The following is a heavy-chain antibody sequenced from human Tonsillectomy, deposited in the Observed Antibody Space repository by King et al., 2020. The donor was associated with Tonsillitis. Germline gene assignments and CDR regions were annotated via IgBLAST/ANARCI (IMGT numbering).Heavy chain of an antibody. CDR3: ARISTTSSLAFDI. CDR2: ISSSGSTI. J-gene: IGHJ3*02. V-gene: IGHV3-48*03. D-gene: IGHD2-2*01. Sequence: VQLVESGGGLVQPGGSLRLSCAASGFTFSSYEMNWVRQAPGKGLEWVSYISSSGSTIYYIDSGKGRFTISRDNAKNSLYLQMNSLRAEDTAVYYCARISTTSSLAFDIWGQGTMVTVSS. CDR1: GFTFSSYE.